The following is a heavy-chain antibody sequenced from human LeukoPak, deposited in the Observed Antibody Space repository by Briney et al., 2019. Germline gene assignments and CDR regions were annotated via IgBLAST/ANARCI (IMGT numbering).Heavy chain of an antibody. V-gene: IGHV3-23*01. J-gene: IGHJ5*02. CDR2: ISGCGGST. Sequence: QPGGSLTLSCAASGFTFSSYAMSWVRQAPGKGLEWVSAISGCGGSTYYADSVKGRFTISRDNSKNTLYLQMNSLRAEDTAVYYCAKGAPATGYNWLGPWGQGTLVTAAS. CDR1: GFTFSSYA. D-gene: IGHD2-2*01. CDR3: AKGAPATGYNWLGP.